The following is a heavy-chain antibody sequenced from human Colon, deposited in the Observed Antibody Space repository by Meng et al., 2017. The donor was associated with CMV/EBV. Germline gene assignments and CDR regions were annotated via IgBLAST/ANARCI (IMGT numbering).Heavy chain of an antibody. CDR3: TKKNYD. CDR1: GFTFSIYT. J-gene: IGHJ4*02. V-gene: IGHV3-21*01. CDR2: ISGGSDFI. Sequence: GSLRLSCAASGFTFSIYTMTWVRQAPGKGLEWVSSISGGSDFIHYADSLKGRFTISRDNSKNLLYLQLNSLTAEDTGVYYCTKKNYDWGQGTLVTVSS. D-gene: IGHD3-3*01.